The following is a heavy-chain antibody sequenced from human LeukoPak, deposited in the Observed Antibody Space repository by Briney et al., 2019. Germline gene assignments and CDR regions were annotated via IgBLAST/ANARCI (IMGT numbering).Heavy chain of an antibody. CDR3: ARVSPYRQAGATFGY. J-gene: IGHJ4*02. CDR2: INPNSGGT. Sequence: ASVKVSCKASGYTFTGYYMHWVRQAPGQGLEWMGWINPNSGGTNYAQKFQGRVTMTRDTSISTAYMELSRLRSDDTAVYYCARVSPYRQAGATFGYWGQGTLVTVSS. CDR1: GYTFTGYY. V-gene: IGHV1-2*02. D-gene: IGHD1-26*01.